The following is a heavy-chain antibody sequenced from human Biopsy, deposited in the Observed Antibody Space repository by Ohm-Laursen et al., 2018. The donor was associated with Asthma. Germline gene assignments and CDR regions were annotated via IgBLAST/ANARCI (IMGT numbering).Heavy chain of an antibody. J-gene: IGHJ4*02. CDR2: IYHSDTT. V-gene: IGHV4-30-2*01. CDR1: GGSINSGGYS. CDR3: ARGRSGDWLYYFDY. D-gene: IGHD2-21*01. Sequence: SDTLSLTCAVSGGSINSGGYSWTWIRQPPGKGLEWIGYIYHSDTTYYNPSLKSRVTISLDGSKNQFSLKLSSVTAADTAVYYCARGRSGDWLYYFDYWGQGALVTVSS.